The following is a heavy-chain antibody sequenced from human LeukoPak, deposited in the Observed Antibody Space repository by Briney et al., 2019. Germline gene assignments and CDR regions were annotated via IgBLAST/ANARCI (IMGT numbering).Heavy chain of an antibody. CDR3: ARGGYSSSQFDP. Sequence: PSETLSLTCAVYGGSFSGYYWSWIRQPPGKGLEWIGEINHSGSTNYNPSLKSRVTISVDTSKNQFSLKLSSVTAADTAVYCCARGGYSSSQFDPWGQGTLVTVSS. J-gene: IGHJ5*02. CDR1: GGSFSGYY. V-gene: IGHV4-34*01. D-gene: IGHD6-13*01. CDR2: INHSGST.